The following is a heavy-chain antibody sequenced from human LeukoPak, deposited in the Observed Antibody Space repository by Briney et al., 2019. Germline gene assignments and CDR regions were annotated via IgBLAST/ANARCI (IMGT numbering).Heavy chain of an antibody. Sequence: GASVKVSCKASGYTFTTYYIHWLRQAPGQGLEWMGVVSPSRGSTTYAQKFQGRVTLTRDTSTSTVYMELSSLRYEDTAIYYCAREVAVAGTTAFDVWGQGTMVTVSS. D-gene: IGHD6-19*01. J-gene: IGHJ3*01. CDR1: GYTFTTYY. CDR3: AREVAVAGTTAFDV. V-gene: IGHV1-46*01. CDR2: VSPSRGST.